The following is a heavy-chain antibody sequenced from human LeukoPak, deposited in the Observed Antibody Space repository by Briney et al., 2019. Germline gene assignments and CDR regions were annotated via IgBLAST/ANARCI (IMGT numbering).Heavy chain of an antibody. J-gene: IGHJ6*03. CDR2: LYTNDNT. CDR1: GGSITSGRYY. Sequence: SETLSLTCSVSGGSITSGRYYWTWIRQPAGKGLEWIGRLYTNDNTNYDPSLESRVSISVDTSKSQFYLQLTSVTAADTAVYFCARGVVTDDYYMDVWGKGITVIASS. D-gene: IGHD2-21*02. CDR3: ARGVVTDDYYMDV. V-gene: IGHV4-61*02.